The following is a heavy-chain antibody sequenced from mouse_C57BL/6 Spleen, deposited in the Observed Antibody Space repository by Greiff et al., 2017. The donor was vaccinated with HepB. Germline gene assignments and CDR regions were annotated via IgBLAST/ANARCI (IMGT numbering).Heavy chain of an antibody. V-gene: IGHV1-52*01. CDR1: GYTFTSYW. J-gene: IGHJ2*01. D-gene: IGHD1-1*01. CDR3: ARYGSYYYGSSYPYYFDY. CDR2: IDPSDSET. Sequence: VQLQQPGAELVRPGSSVKLSCKASGYTFTSYWMHWVKQRPIQGLEWIGNIDPSDSETHYNQKFKDKATLTVDKSSSKAYMQLSSLTSEDSAVYYCARYGSYYYGSSYPYYFDYWGQGTTLTVSS.